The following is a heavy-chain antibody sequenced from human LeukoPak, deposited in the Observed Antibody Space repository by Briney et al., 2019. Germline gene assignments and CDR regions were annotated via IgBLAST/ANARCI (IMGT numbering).Heavy chain of an antibody. J-gene: IGHJ4*02. CDR2: IYYSGST. Sequence: TSETLSLTCTVSGGSISSYYWSWIRQPPGEGLEWIGYIYYSGSTNYNPSLKSRVTISVDTSKNQFSLKLSSVTAADTAVYYCARLGDYASLYFDYWGQGTLVTVSS. V-gene: IGHV4-59*08. CDR1: GGSISSYY. D-gene: IGHD4-17*01. CDR3: ARLGDYASLYFDY.